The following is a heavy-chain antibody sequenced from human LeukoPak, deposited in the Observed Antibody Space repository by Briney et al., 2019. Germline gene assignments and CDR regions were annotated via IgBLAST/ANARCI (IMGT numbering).Heavy chain of an antibody. Sequence: ASVKVSCKASGYTFIGYYMHWVRQAPGQGLEWMGWINPNSGGTNYAQKFQGRVTMTRDTSISTAYMELSRLRSDDTAVYYCARAHYYDSSGYWDYWGQGTLVTVSS. J-gene: IGHJ4*02. CDR2: INPNSGGT. V-gene: IGHV1-2*02. D-gene: IGHD3-22*01. CDR1: GYTFIGYY. CDR3: ARAHYYDSSGYWDY.